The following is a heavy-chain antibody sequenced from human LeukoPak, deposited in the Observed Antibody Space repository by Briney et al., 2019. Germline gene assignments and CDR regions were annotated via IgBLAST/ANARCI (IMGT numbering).Heavy chain of an antibody. CDR3: AILGVVIGTIDYFDC. J-gene: IGHJ4*02. D-gene: IGHD2-15*01. V-gene: IGHV3-74*01. CDR1: GFTFSSFW. Sequence: GGSLRLSCAASGFTFSSFWMHWVRQAPGEGVVWVSHTNRDGSTTDYADSVRGQFTTTSDNSKNTPYLQMNSLTVDDTAVYYCAILGVVIGTIDYFDCSGQGTLVTVSS. CDR2: TNRDGSTT.